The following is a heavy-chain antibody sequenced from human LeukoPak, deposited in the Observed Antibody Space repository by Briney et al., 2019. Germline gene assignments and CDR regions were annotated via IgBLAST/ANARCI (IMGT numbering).Heavy chain of an antibody. J-gene: IGHJ6*02. CDR2: ISGSGGST. CDR3: AKERASGSWKGMDV. CDR1: GFTFTSYA. D-gene: IGHD6-13*01. V-gene: IGHV3-23*01. Sequence: RAGGSLRLSCAVSGFTFTSYAMSWVRQAPGKGLEWVSAISGSGGSTCYADSVKGRFTIARDNSKNTLYLQMNSLRGEDTAVYYCAKERASGSWKGMDVWGQGTTVTVSS.